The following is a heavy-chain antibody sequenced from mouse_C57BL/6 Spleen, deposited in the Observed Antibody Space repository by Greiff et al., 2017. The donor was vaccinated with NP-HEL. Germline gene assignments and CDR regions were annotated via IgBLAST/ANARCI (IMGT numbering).Heavy chain of an antibody. CDR2: INPGSGGT. CDR1: GYAFTNYL. D-gene: IGHD1-1*01. Sequence: QVQLQQSGAELVRPGTSVKVSCKASGYAFTNYLIEWVKQRPGQGLEWIGVINPGSGGTNYNEKFKGKATLTADKSSSTAYMQLSSLTSEDSAVYFCARSGYYYYLFAYWGQGTLVTVSA. CDR3: ARSGYYYYLFAY. V-gene: IGHV1-54*01. J-gene: IGHJ3*01.